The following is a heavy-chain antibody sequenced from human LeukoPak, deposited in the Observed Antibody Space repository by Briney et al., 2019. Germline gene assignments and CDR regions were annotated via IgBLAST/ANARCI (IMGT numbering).Heavy chain of an antibody. CDR1: GFTFSSYW. CDR3: AREGVRGVLYYYYYYYMDV. V-gene: IGHV3-7*01. D-gene: IGHD3-10*01. CDR2: KKQDGSEK. J-gene: IGHJ6*03. Sequence: GGSLRLSCAASGFTFSSYWMSWVRQAPGKGLEWVANKKQDGSEKYYVDSVKGRFTISRDNAKNSLYLQMNSLRAEDTAVYYCAREGVRGVLYYYYYYYMDVWGKGTTVTVSS.